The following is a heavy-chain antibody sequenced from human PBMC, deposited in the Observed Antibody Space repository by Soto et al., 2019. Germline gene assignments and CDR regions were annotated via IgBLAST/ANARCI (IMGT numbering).Heavy chain of an antibody. V-gene: IGHV3-23*01. CDR2: ISGSSSGT. CDR3: AKDRSENFWVYYYAMDV. D-gene: IGHD6-19*01. J-gene: IGHJ6*02. CDR1: GFNFFAYA. Sequence: PWGTLRLSCEASGFNFFAYAIIFFRHAAVKWLEWVSGISGSSSGTYYTDSVKGRFTISRDNSKNTVYLQMNSLRGEDTAVYYCAKDRSENFWVYYYAMDVWGQGTAVTVSS.